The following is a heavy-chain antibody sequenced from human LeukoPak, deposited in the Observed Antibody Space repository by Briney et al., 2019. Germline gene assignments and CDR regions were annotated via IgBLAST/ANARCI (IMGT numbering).Heavy chain of an antibody. CDR3: ARGIRVATILDY. D-gene: IGHD5-12*01. J-gene: IGHJ4*02. Sequence: KPSQTLSLTCAVSGGSISSGGYSWRWIRQPPGKGLEWIGYIYHSGSTYYNPSLKSRLTISVDRSKNQFSLKLSSVTAADTAVYYCARGIRVATILDYWGQGTLVTVSS. CDR1: GGSISSGGYS. CDR2: IYHSGST. V-gene: IGHV4-30-2*01.